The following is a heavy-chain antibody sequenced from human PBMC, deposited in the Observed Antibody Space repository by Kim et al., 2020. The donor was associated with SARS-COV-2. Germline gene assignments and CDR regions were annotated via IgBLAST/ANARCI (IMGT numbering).Heavy chain of an antibody. CDR1: GFTFSSYT. D-gene: IGHD3-10*01. CDR2: VWFDGSNK. Sequence: GGSLRLSCAASGFTFSSYTMHWVRQAPGKGLEWVAIVWFDGSNKYYADSVKGRFTISRDNSKNTLYLQMNSLRAEDTAVYFCARGRGATYYSDYFDYWGQGTLVTVSS. CDR3: ARGRGATYYSDYFDY. V-gene: IGHV3-33*08. J-gene: IGHJ4*02.